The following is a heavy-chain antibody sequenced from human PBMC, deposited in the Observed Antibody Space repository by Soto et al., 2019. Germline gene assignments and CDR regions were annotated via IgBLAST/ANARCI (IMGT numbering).Heavy chain of an antibody. CDR3: ARDVGFDYVN. CDR2: TKEDGSEI. CDR1: GFSIASYW. Sequence: EVQLVESGGGLVQPGGSLRISCAVSGFSIASYWMSWVRQAPGKGLEWVATTKEDGSEIYYVDSVRGRFTISRDNAENSLYLQMNSLSVEDTAVYFCARDVGFDYVNWGQGTLVTVSS. V-gene: IGHV3-7*01. D-gene: IGHD3-16*01. J-gene: IGHJ4*02.